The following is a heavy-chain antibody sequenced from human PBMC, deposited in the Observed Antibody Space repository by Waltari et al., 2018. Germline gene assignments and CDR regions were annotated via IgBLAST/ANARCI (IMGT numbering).Heavy chain of an antibody. CDR1: GGSLTNRY. CDR3: ARGGSTPMIIAY. J-gene: IGHJ4*02. D-gene: IGHD3-16*01. V-gene: IGHV4-34*02. Sequence: QVRLAQWGAGLLKPSETISLTCAVYGGSLTNRYWSWIRQSPGKGLEWLGEISHSGRTHYNPSLKSRVIISVDTSKSQFSLILTSVNAADTAVYYCARGGSTPMIIAYWGQGTQVTVSS. CDR2: ISHSGRT.